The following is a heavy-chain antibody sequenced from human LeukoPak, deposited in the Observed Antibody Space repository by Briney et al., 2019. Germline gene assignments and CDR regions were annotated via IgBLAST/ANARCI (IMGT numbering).Heavy chain of an antibody. D-gene: IGHD3-16*02. CDR1: GYTFTSYG. Sequence: ASVTVSCKASGYTFTSYGISWMRQAPGQGLEWMGWISAYNGNTNYALKFQGRVTMTTDTSTSTAYMELRSLRSDDTAVYYCARGLGNYPEIPLDYWGQGTMVTVSS. CDR2: ISAYNGNT. J-gene: IGHJ4*02. CDR3: ARGLGNYPEIPLDY. V-gene: IGHV1-18*01.